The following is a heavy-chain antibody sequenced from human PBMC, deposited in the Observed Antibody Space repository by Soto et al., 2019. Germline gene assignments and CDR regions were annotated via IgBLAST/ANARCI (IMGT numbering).Heavy chain of an antibody. J-gene: IGHJ5*02. CDR2: IYYSGST. D-gene: IGHD3-9*01. Sequence: SETLSLTCTVSGGSISSYYWSWIRQPPGKGLEWIGYIYYSGSTNYNPSLKSRVTISVDTSKNQFSLKLSSVTAADTAVYYCARDHNTYYDILTGYERGYNWFDPWGQGTLVTVSS. CDR3: ARDHNTYYDILTGYERGYNWFDP. CDR1: GGSISSYY. V-gene: IGHV4-59*01.